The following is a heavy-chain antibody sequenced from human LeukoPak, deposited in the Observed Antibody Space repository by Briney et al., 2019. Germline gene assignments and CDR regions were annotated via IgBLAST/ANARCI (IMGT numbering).Heavy chain of an antibody. CDR3: ATYCSGGSCYYP. Sequence: GGSLRLSCEASGHIFSSYAMNWVRDAPGKGLEWVSYISSSSSTIYYADSVKGRFTISRDNAKNSLYLQMNSLRAEDTAVYYCATYCSGGSCYYPWGQGTLVTVSS. CDR1: GHIFSSYA. D-gene: IGHD2-15*01. J-gene: IGHJ5*02. CDR2: ISSSSSTI. V-gene: IGHV3-48*04.